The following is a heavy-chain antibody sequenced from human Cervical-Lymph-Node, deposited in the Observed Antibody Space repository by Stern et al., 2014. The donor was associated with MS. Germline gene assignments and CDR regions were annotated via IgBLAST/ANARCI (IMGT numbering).Heavy chain of an antibody. V-gene: IGHV4-59*01. CDR1: GSSITSYY. CDR3: ARATDL. Sequence: QLQLQESGPGLLKPSETLSLTCTVSGSSITSYYWSWVRQPPGQGLEWIGYIYYSGTTNYNASLKGRVAISIDTSKTQFSLRLSSVAAAGAAVYYCARATDLWGQGTLVTVSS. J-gene: IGHJ5*02. CDR2: IYYSGTT.